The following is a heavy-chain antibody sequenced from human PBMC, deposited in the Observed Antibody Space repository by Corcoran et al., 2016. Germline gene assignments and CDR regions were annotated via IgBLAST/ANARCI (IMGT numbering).Heavy chain of an antibody. CDR1: GGSIISYY. CDR3: AREGFRGYGMDV. D-gene: IGHD2-15*01. CDR2: IYYSGST. V-gene: IGHV4-59*01. Sequence: QVQLQESGPGLVKPSESLSLTCTVSGGSIISYYWSWIRQPPGKGLEWIGYIYYSGSTNYNPSLKSRVTISVDTSKNQFSLKLSSVTAADTAVYYCAREGFRGYGMDVWGQGTTVTVSS. J-gene: IGHJ6*02.